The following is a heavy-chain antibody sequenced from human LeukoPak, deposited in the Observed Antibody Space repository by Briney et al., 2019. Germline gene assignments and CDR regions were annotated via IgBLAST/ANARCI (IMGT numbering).Heavy chain of an antibody. CDR1: GYTFTDYY. J-gene: IGHJ5*02. Sequence: GASVKVSCKASGYTFTDYYIHWVRQAPGQGLEWMGWINPNSGGTNYAQKFQGRVTMTRDTSISTAYMELSRLRFDDTAVYYCARQYNWNDEGGEFDPWGQGTLVTVSS. CDR2: INPNSGGT. V-gene: IGHV1-2*02. CDR3: ARQYNWNDEGGEFDP. D-gene: IGHD1-20*01.